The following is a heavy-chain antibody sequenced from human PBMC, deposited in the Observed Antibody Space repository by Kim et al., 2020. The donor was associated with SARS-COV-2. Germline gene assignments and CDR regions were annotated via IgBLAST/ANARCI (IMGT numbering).Heavy chain of an antibody. D-gene: IGHD7-27*01. CDR2: IQQGGSEN. V-gene: IGHV3-7*03. Sequence: GGSLRLSCAASGFTFTTYWMAWVRQAPGKEMQWVANIQQGGSENDYVDSVKGRFTISRDNAKNLLYLQMNSLRVEDTAVYYCARENWGDLDIWGHGIMVTVSS. CDR3: ARENWGDLDI. CDR1: GFTFTTYW. J-gene: IGHJ3*02.